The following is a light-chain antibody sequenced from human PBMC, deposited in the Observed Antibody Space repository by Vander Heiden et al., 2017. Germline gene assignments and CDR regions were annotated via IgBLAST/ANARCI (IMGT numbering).Light chain of an antibody. CDR1: QSVSSN. CDR3: QQYNNWPIT. J-gene: IGKJ5*01. CDR2: GAS. V-gene: IGKV3-15*01. Sequence: EIAMTKPPATLSVSPGERATLSCRASQSVSSNLAWYQQKPGQAPRLLIYGASTRATGIPARFSGSGSGAEFTLTISSLQSEDFAVYCCQQYNNWPITFGQGTRLEIK.